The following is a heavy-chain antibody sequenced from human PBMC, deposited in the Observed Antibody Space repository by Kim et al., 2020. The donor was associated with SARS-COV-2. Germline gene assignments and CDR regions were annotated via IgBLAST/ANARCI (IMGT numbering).Heavy chain of an antibody. CDR3: AGLRGF. J-gene: IGHJ1*01. Sequence: GGADNYVDSVKGRVTISRGNAKCSLSLQMNSLRAEDTALYYCAGLRGFWGQGTLVTVSS. V-gene: IGHV3-7*01. CDR2: GGAD.